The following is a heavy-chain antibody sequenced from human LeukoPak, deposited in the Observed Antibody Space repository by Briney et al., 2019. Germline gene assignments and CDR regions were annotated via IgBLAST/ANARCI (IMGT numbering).Heavy chain of an antibody. D-gene: IGHD3-3*02. J-gene: IGHJ3*02. CDR1: GFTFSSYS. CDR2: ISSSSSTI. V-gene: IGHV3-48*01. CDR3: ARSPRSFFGVVIVGAFDI. Sequence: GGSLRLSCAASGFTFSSYSMNWVRQAPGKGLEWVSYISSSSSTIYYADSVKGRFTISRDNARNSLYLQMNSLRAEDTAGYYCARSPRSFFGVVIVGAFDIWGPGTMVTLSS.